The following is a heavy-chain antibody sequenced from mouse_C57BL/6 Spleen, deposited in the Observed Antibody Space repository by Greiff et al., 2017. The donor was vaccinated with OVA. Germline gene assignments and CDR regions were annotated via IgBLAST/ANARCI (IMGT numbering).Heavy chain of an antibody. J-gene: IGHJ3*01. CDR2: INPNNGCT. D-gene: IGHD1-1*01. Sequence: EVQLQQSGPELVKPGASVKMSCKASGYTFTDYNMHWVKQSHGKSLEWIGYINPNNGCTSYNQKFKGKANLTVNKSSSTADMELRSLTSEDSAVYYCARDYGSSPPWFAYWGQGTLVTVSA. CDR3: ARDYGSSPPWFAY. CDR1: GYTFTDYN. V-gene: IGHV1-22*01.